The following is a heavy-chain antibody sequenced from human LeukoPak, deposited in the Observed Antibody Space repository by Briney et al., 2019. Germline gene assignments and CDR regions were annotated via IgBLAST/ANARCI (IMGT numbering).Heavy chain of an antibody. V-gene: IGHV1-2*02. CDR2: INPNSGGT. Sequence: ASVKVSCKASGYTFTGYYMHWVRQAPGQGLEWMGWINPNSGGTNYAQKFQGRVTMTRDTSISTAYMELSRLRSDDTAVYYCARDRITIFGVVIRYFDYWGQGTLVTVSS. D-gene: IGHD3-3*01. J-gene: IGHJ4*02. CDR1: GYTFTGYY. CDR3: ARDRITIFGVVIRYFDY.